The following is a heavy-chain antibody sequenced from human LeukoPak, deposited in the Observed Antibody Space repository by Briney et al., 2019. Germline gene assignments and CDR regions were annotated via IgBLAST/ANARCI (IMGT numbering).Heavy chain of an antibody. Sequence: PGGSLRLSCAASGFTFSDRYMDWVRQAPGKGLEWVGRSRIKANSYTTEYAASVKGRFTISRDDSKNSLYLQMSSLKTEDTAVYYCARYCSSTSCYSASPYGMDVWGKGTTVTVSS. D-gene: IGHD2-2*01. CDR2: SRIKANSYTT. CDR3: ARYCSSTSCYSASPYGMDV. V-gene: IGHV3-72*01. J-gene: IGHJ6*04. CDR1: GFTFSDRY.